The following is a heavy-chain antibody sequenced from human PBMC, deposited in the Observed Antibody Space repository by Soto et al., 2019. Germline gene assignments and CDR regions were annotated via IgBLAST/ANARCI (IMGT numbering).Heavy chain of an antibody. Sequence: QVQLVQSGAEVKKPGSSVKVSCKASGGTFSSYAISWVRQAPGQGLEWMGGIIPISETTNYAQKFQGRVTITADESKSTAYMEQSSLRSEDTAVYYWARTQGSSTSLEIYYYYYYGMDVWGQGTTVTVSS. J-gene: IGHJ6*02. V-gene: IGHV1-69*01. CDR3: ARTQGSSTSLEIYYYYYYGMDV. CDR2: IIPISETT. CDR1: GGTFSSYA. D-gene: IGHD2-2*01.